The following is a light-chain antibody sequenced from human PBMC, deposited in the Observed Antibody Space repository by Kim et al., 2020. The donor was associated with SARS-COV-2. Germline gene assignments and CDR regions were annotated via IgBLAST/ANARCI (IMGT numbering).Light chain of an antibody. Sequence: GKYITISCTGTSSDVGGYDYVSWYQQHPGKAPKLIISDVNNRPSGVSYRFSVSKSGNTASLTISGLQAEDDADYYCSSYTSSSTYVFGSGTKVTVL. CDR3: SSYTSSSTYV. J-gene: IGLJ1*01. CDR2: DVN. V-gene: IGLV2-14*03. CDR1: SSDVGGYDY.